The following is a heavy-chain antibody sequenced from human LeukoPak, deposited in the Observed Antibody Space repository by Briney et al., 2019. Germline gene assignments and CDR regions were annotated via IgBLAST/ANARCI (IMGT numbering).Heavy chain of an antibody. CDR2: IYYSGST. CDR3: ARDLGWSGYYVHYYYYMDV. CDR1: GGSISSYY. D-gene: IGHD3-3*01. Sequence: SETLSLTCTVSGGSISSYYWSWIRQPPGKGLEWIGYIYYSGSTNYNPSLKSRVTISVDTSKNQFSLKLSSVTAADTAVYYCARDLGWSGYYVHYYYYMDVWGKGTTVTVSS. J-gene: IGHJ6*03. V-gene: IGHV4-59*01.